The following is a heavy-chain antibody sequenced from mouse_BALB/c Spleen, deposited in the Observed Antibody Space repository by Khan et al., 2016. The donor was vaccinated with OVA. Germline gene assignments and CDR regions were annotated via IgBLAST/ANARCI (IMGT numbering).Heavy chain of an antibody. Sequence: QIQLVQSGPELKKPGETVKISCKASGYTFTNYGMNWVKQAPGKGLKWMGWINTNTGEPTYAEEFKGRFAFSLETSASTAYLQINSLKNEDADTEFCARRSIYCGYLDVWGAGNPVTVS. CDR1: GYTFTNYG. CDR2: INTNTGEP. D-gene: IGHD2-1*01. J-gene: IGHJ1*01. CDR3: ARRSIYCGYLDV. V-gene: IGHV9-3*02.